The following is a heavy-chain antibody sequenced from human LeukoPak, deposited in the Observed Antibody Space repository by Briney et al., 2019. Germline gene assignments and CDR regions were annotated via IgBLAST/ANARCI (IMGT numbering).Heavy chain of an antibody. D-gene: IGHD2-21*01. CDR3: ARDYSLYGMDV. V-gene: IGHV1-46*01. CDR2: IIPSGGST. Sequence: ASVKVSCKASGYTFTSYYMHWVRQAPGQGLEWMGIIIPSGGSTSYAQKLQGRVTMTTDTSTSTAYMELRSLRSDDTAVYYCARDYSLYGMDVWGQGTTVTVSS. J-gene: IGHJ6*02. CDR1: GYTFTSYY.